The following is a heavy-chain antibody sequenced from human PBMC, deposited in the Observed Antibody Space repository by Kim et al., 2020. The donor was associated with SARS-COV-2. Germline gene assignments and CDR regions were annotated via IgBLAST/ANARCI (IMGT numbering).Heavy chain of an antibody. V-gene: IGHV3-11*06. Sequence: GGSLRLSCAASGFTFSDYYMSWIRQAPGKGLEWVSYISSSSYTNYADSVKGRFTISRDNAKNSLYLQMNSLRAEDTAVYYCARSRSSSWSRAAYGMDVWGQGTTVTVSS. CDR3: ARSRSSSWSRAAYGMDV. J-gene: IGHJ6*02. D-gene: IGHD6-13*01. CDR1: GFTFSDYY. CDR2: ISSSSYT.